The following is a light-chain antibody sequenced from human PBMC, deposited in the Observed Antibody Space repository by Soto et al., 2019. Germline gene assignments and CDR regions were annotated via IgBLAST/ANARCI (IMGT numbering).Light chain of an antibody. CDR2: DDN. CDR3: QVWASSTAHPF. Sequence: SYELTQPPSVSVAPGQTARIPCGGPNIGCKSVHWYQQKPVQAPVLVVYDDNERPSGIPERFSGSNSGNTATLTISRVEAGDEADYYWQVWASSTAHPFFATGPKVTVL. CDR1: NIGCKS. J-gene: IGLJ1*01. V-gene: IGLV3-21*02.